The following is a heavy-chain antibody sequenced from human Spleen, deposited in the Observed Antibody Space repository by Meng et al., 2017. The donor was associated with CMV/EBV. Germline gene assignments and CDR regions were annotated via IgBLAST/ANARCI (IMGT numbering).Heavy chain of an antibody. D-gene: IGHD6-13*01. CDR1: GWSFSGYY. V-gene: IGHV4-34*01. J-gene: IGHJ5*02. CDR2: INHSGST. Sequence: VYGWSFSGYYWSWIRQPPGKGLEWIWEINHSGSTNSHPSLKSRVTISVDTSKNQFSLKLSSVTAADTAVYYCATSLAAAGRGNWFDPWGQGTLVTVSS. CDR3: ATSLAAAGRGNWFDP.